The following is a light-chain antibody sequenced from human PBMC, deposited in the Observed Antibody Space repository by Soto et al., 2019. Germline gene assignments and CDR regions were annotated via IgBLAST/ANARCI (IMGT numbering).Light chain of an antibody. CDR2: QVS. Sequence: DVVMTQSPLSLPVTLGQPASISCRSSQSLAYIDGNTYLNWFHQRPGQSPRRLIYQVSNRDSGVPDRFSGSGSGTDFTPKISSVEADDVGVYYCMQGTHWPPYTFGQGTKLEIK. CDR3: MQGTHWPPYT. J-gene: IGKJ2*01. CDR1: QSLAYIDGNTY. V-gene: IGKV2-30*01.